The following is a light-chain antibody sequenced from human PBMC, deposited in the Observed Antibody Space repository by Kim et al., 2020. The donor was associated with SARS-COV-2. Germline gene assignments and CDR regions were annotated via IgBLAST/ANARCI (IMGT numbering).Light chain of an antibody. CDR3: QQAASFPLT. CDR1: QGISKY. Sequence: DIQMTQSPSSVSASVGDRVTITCRASQGISKYLAWYQQKPGQAPKVLISAASSLQSGVPSRFSGSGSRTEFTLTISSLQPEDSATYYCQQAASFPLTFGGGTKVDIK. CDR2: AAS. J-gene: IGKJ4*01. V-gene: IGKV1-12*01.